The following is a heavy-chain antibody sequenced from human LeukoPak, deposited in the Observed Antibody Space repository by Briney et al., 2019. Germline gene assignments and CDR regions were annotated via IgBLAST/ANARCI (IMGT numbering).Heavy chain of an antibody. D-gene: IGHD6-13*01. CDR3: ARIAAAGRPTWYFDL. V-gene: IGHV1-18*01. Sequence: ASVKVSCKASGYTFTSYGISWVRQAPGQWLEWMGWISAYNGNTNYAQKLQGRVTVTTDTSTSTAYMELRSLRSDDTAVYYCARIAAAGRPTWYFDLWGRGTLVTVSS. CDR2: ISAYNGNT. J-gene: IGHJ2*01. CDR1: GYTFTSYG.